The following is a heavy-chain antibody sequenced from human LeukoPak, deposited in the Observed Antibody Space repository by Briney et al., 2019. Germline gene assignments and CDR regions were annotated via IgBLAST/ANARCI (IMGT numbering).Heavy chain of an antibody. CDR1: GFTFSSYA. CDR3: AKDPSTFLTTGWYFDL. CDR2: ISGSGDST. J-gene: IGHJ2*01. V-gene: IGHV3-23*01. D-gene: IGHD4-17*01. Sequence: PGGSLRLSCAASGFTFSSYAMSWVRQAPGKGLEWVSAISGSGDSTYYADSVKGRFTISRDNSKNTLYLQMNSLRAEDTAVYYCAKDPSTFLTTGWYFDLWGRGTLVTVSS.